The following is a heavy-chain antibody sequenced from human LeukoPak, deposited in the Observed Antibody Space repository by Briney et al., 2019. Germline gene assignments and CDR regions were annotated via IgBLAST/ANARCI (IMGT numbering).Heavy chain of an antibody. CDR2: INSDGSST. D-gene: IGHD2/OR15-2a*01. Sequence: GGSLRLSCAAPGFTFSRYWMHWVRQVPGKGLVWVSRINSDGSSTRYADSVKGRFTISRDNAKNTLYLQMNSLRDDDTAVYYCARDLSRSFNWFDPWGQGTLVTVSS. CDR1: GFTFSRYW. J-gene: IGHJ5*02. V-gene: IGHV3-74*01. CDR3: ARDLSRSFNWFDP.